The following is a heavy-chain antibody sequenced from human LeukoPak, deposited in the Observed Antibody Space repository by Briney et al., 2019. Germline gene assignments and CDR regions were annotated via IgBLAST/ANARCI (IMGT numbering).Heavy chain of an antibody. CDR3: AREDRNYYGSGSLGP. CDR2: IYYSGST. J-gene: IGHJ5*02. D-gene: IGHD3-10*01. Sequence: SETLSLTRTVSGGSLSSSSYYWGWIRQPPGKGLEWIGSIYYSGSTYYNPSLKSRVTISVDTSKNQFSLKLSSVTAADTAVYYCAREDRNYYGSGSLGPWGQGTLVTVSS. CDR1: GGSLSSSSYY. V-gene: IGHV4-39*07.